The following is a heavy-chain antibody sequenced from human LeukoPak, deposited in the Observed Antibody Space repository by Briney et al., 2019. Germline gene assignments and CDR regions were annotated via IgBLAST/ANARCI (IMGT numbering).Heavy chain of an antibody. CDR2: VLRSGST. V-gene: IGHV4-4*02. Sequence: SETLSLTCAVSGGSISSDNWWSWIRQPPGKGLEWIGEVLRSGSTNYNPSLKSRVTMSIVKSKNQFSLKVNSVTAADTAVYYCATYYDTSGYRFDYWGQGTLVTVSS. J-gene: IGHJ4*02. CDR3: ATYYDTSGYRFDY. D-gene: IGHD3-22*01. CDR1: GGSISSDNW.